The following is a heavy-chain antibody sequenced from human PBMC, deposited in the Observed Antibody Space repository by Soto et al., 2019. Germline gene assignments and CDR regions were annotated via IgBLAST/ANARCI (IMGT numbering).Heavy chain of an antibody. CDR3: AKDEIVEAAAGTPTLQNL. Sequence: GGSLRLSCAASGFTFSSYGMHWVRQAPGKGLEWVSAISGSGGSTYYADSVKGRFTISRDNSKNTLYLQMNSLRAEDTAVYYCAKDEIVEAAAGTPTLQNLWGQGTLVTVSS. CDR2: ISGSGGST. V-gene: IGHV3-23*01. D-gene: IGHD6-13*01. CDR1: GFTFSSYG. J-gene: IGHJ4*02.